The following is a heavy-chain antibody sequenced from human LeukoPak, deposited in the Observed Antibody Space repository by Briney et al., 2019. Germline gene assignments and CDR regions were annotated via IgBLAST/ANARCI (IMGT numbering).Heavy chain of an antibody. CDR1: GGSISSSSYY. J-gene: IGHJ6*03. V-gene: IGHV4-39*01. D-gene: IGHD3-10*01. Sequence: SETLSLTCTVSGGSISSSSYYWGWIRQPPGKGLEWIGSIYRSGSTSYNPSLKSRVTISIDTAKNQFSLKLSSVTAADTAVYFCARQLYISGSYYAPMDVWGKGTTVTIFS. CDR2: IYRSGST. CDR3: ARQLYISGSYYAPMDV.